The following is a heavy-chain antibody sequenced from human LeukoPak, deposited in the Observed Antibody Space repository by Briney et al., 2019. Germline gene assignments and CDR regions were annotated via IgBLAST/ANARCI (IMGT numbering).Heavy chain of an antibody. J-gene: IGHJ4*02. CDR3: AKDLSHYDILTGYYGFDY. Sequence: GGSLRLSCTASGFTFGDFAMSWFRQAPGKGLEWVSGISASGGSTYYADSVKGRFTISRDNSKNTLYLQMNSLRAEDTAVYYCAKDLSHYDILTGYYGFDYWGQGTLVTVSS. CDR1: GFTFGDFA. CDR2: ISASGGST. V-gene: IGHV3-23*01. D-gene: IGHD3-9*01.